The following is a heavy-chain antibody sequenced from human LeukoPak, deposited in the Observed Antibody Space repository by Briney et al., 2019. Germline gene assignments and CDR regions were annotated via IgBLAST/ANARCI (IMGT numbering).Heavy chain of an antibody. CDR2: IIPIFGTA. J-gene: IGHJ3*02. D-gene: IGHD5-24*01. Sequence: SVKVSCKASGGTFSSYAISWVRQAPGQGLEWMGGIIPIFGTANYAQKFQGRVTITADESTSTAYMELSSLRSEDTAVYYCARGALGRDGYNWNAFDIWGQGTMVTVSS. CDR3: ARGALGRDGYNWNAFDI. CDR1: GGTFSSYA. V-gene: IGHV1-69*13.